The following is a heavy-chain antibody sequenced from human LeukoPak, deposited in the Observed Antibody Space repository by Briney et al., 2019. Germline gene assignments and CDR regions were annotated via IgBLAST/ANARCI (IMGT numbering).Heavy chain of an antibody. V-gene: IGHV3-23*01. CDR1: GFSFKSYA. CDR3: AKVSLAGYNSGAHFDL. CDR2: ISGRGDIT. D-gene: IGHD6-19*01. Sequence: GGSLRLSCAASGFSFKSYAMSWVRQAPGMGLEWVSIISGRGDITYFADLMRGRVTISRDNSKSTLYLQLNSLRADDTAVYFCAKVSLAGYNSGAHFDLWGQGTLVAVSS. J-gene: IGHJ4*02.